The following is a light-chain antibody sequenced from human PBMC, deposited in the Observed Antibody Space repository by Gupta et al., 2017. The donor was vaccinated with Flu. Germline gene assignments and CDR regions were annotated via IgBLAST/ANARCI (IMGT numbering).Light chain of an antibody. V-gene: IGKV3-15*01. J-gene: IGKJ5*01. CDR1: QSVSRN. CDR2: GAS. Sequence: IVMTQSPATLSVSPGARATLSCRASQSVSRNLAWYQQTPGQAPRLLIYGASTRATGIPARFSGSGSGTEFPLTISSLKSEDFAVYYCQQYSNWPRTFGQGTRLEIK. CDR3: QQYSNWPRT.